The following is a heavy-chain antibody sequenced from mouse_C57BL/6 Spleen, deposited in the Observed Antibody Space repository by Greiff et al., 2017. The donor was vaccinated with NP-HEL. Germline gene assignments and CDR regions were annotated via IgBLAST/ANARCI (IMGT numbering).Heavy chain of an antibody. D-gene: IGHD1-1*01. J-gene: IGHJ1*03. CDR3: ARGGSNRYFDV. V-gene: IGHV2-2*01. CDR2: IWSGGST. Sequence: VQLKESGPGLVQPSQSLSITCTVSGFSLTSYGVHWVRQSPGKGLEWLGVIWSGGSTDYNAAFISRLSISKDNSKSQVFFKMNSLQADDTAIYYCARGGSNRYFDVWGTGTTVTVSS. CDR1: GFSLTSYG.